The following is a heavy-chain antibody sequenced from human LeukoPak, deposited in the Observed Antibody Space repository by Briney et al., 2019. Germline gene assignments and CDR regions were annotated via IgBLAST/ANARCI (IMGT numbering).Heavy chain of an antibody. J-gene: IGHJ4*02. Sequence: PSETLSLTCTVSNDSINSHYWNWIRQSPGKGLEWIGYISYSGSTNYNPSLRSRVTITLDRSKNQFSLDLTSVTAADTAVYFCARTKFGGPFFAYWSQGALVTVSS. CDR1: NDSINSHY. V-gene: IGHV4-59*11. CDR3: ARTKFGGPFFAY. CDR2: ISYSGST. D-gene: IGHD3-10*01.